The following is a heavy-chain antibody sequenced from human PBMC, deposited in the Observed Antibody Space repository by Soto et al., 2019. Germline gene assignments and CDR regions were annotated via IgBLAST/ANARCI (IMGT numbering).Heavy chain of an antibody. Sequence: QVQLVESGGGLVKPGGSLRLSCTASGFTFSDYYMSWIRQAPGQGLEWVLYISSSSSYTNYADSVKGRFTISRDNAKNSLYLQMNSLRAEDAAVYYGARLQSPHRVFDMWGQGTMVTVTS. J-gene: IGHJ3*02. CDR2: ISSSSSYT. CDR3: ARLQSPHRVFDM. D-gene: IGHD1-1*01. V-gene: IGHV3-11*06. CDR1: GFTFSDYY.